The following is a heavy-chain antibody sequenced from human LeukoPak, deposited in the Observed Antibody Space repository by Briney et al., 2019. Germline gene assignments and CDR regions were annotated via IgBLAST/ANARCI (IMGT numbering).Heavy chain of an antibody. V-gene: IGHV4-59*01. CDR3: ARYYYDSSGFGPDY. CDR2: IYYSGST. J-gene: IGHJ4*02. CDR1: GGSISTYY. Sequence: PSETLSLTCTVSGGSISTYYWSWIRQPPGKGLEWIGYIYYSGSTNYNPSLKSRVTISVDTSKNQFSLKLSSVTAADTAVYYRARYYYDSSGFGPDYWGQGTLVTVSS. D-gene: IGHD3-22*01.